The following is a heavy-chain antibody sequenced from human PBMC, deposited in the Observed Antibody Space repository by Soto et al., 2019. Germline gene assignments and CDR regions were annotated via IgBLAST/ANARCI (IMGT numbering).Heavy chain of an antibody. Sequence: QVQLVQSGAEVKKPRSAVKFSCKASGGTFSSYAISWVRQAPGQGLEWMGGRIPIVGAASYEQKFQVRVTITADEATSAACKHVSSLVYEDEAVDSCPGPIRCYDDGSGQSAWFEPRGQVTLVTVSS. D-gene: IGHD3-22*01. J-gene: IGHJ5*02. V-gene: IGHV1-69*12. CDR2: RIPIVGAA. CDR3: PGPIRCYDDGSGQSAWFEP. CDR1: GGTFSSYA.